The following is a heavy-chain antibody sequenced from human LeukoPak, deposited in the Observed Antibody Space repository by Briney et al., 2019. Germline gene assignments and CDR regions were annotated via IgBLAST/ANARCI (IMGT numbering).Heavy chain of an antibody. CDR1: GFSFSSYW. V-gene: IGHV3-74*01. D-gene: IGHD6-19*01. J-gene: IGHJ3*02. CDR2: ISNDESTI. CDR3: ARDGKAVAVAFDI. Sequence: GGSLRLSCAASGFSFSSYWMHWVRQAPGKGPVWVSLISNDESTIIYADSVKGRFTISRDNAKNTLYLQMSSLRAEDTAVYYCARDGKAVAVAFDIWGQGTMVTVSS.